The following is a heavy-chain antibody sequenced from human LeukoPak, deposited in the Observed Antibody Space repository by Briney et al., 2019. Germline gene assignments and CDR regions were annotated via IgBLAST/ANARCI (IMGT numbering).Heavy chain of an antibody. D-gene: IGHD4-17*01. CDR2: ISSSGSTI. CDR1: GFTFSDYY. J-gene: IGHJ4*02. CDR3: ARLRDDYGDYAYLDY. V-gene: IGHV3-11*01. Sequence: GGSLRLSCAASGFTFSDYYMSWIRQAPGKGLEWVSYISSSGSTIYYADSVKGRFTISRDNAKNSLYLQMNSLRAEDTAVYYCARLRDDYGDYAYLDYWGQGTLVTVSS.